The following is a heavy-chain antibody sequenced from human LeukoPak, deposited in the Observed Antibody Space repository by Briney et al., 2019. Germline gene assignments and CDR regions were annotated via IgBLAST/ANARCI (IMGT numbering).Heavy chain of an antibody. Sequence: ASVTVSCKASGYTLTGYYMHWVRQAPGQGLEWMGWINPNSGGTNYAQKFQGRVTMTRDTSISTAYMELGRLTSDDTAVYYCARTYTVTAPYFDYWGQGTLVTVSS. J-gene: IGHJ4*02. CDR1: GYTLTGYY. V-gene: IGHV1-2*02. CDR3: ARTYTVTAPYFDY. D-gene: IGHD4-17*01. CDR2: INPNSGGT.